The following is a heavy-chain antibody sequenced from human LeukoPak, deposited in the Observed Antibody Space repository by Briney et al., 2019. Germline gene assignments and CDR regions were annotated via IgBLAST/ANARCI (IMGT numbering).Heavy chain of an antibody. V-gene: IGHV3-21*01. J-gene: IGHJ4*02. CDR1: GFTFRSSS. CDR2: ISSSGSYK. CDR3: ARELGNGDTYANVPLGH. Sequence: EGSLRLSCTTSGFTFRSSSFNWVRQVPGKGLEWVASISSSGSYKYYADSVEGRFTISRDNAKDSLFLQMDSLRVEDTAVYFCARELGNGDTYANVPLGHWGQGTLVTVSS. D-gene: IGHD5-18*01.